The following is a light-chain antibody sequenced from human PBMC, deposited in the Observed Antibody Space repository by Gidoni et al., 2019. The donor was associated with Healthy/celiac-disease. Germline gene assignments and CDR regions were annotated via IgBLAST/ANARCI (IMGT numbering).Light chain of an antibody. CDR3: QQYNSYPYT. J-gene: IGKJ2*01. CDR2: KAS. Sequence: DSQMTQSPSTLSASVGDRVTINCRASQSISSWLAWYQQKPGKAPKLLIYKASSLESGVPSRFSGIGSGTEFTLTISSLQPDDFATYYCQQYNSYPYTFXXXTKLEIK. V-gene: IGKV1-5*03. CDR1: QSISSW.